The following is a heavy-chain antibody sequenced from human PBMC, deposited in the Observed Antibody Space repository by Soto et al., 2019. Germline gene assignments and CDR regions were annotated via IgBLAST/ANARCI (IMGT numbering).Heavy chain of an antibody. D-gene: IGHD5-18*01. Sequence: PGGSLRLSCAASGFTFSDHYMDWVHQAPGKGLEWVGRTRNKANGYTTEYAASVKDRFIISRDDSKNSLYLQINSLKTEDTAVYYCARAIGNNYAFRYFDYWGQGMLVTVSS. CDR3: ARAIGNNYAFRYFDY. CDR1: GFTFSDHY. CDR2: TRNKANGYTT. V-gene: IGHV3-72*01. J-gene: IGHJ4*02.